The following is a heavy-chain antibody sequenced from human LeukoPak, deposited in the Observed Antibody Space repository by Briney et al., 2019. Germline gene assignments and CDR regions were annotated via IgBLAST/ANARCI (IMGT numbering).Heavy chain of an antibody. V-gene: IGHV3-48*01. D-gene: IGHD2-2*01. J-gene: IGHJ6*03. Sequence: GGSLRLSCAASGFTFSPYSMNWVRQAPGKGLEWVSYISSSSSTIYYADSVKGRFTISRDNAKNSLYLQMNSLRAEDTAVYYCATLDIVVVPAYYYYYMDVWGKGTTVTVSS. CDR2: ISSSSSTI. CDR1: GFTFSPYS. CDR3: ATLDIVVVPAYYYYYMDV.